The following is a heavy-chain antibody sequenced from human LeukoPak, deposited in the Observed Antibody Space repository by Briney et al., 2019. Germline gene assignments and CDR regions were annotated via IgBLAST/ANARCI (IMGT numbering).Heavy chain of an antibody. V-gene: IGHV3-74*01. CDR1: GFIISDCW. Sequence: GASLTLSCAASGFIISDCWMHWVRHAPGKGPDWRSLISGYGRDAISADPVRGRFTVSRDTAKTTLYLHLHTLSAEDTAVYYCARDGVATTPFHYWGQGILVTVAS. J-gene: IGHJ4*02. D-gene: IGHD5-24*01. CDR2: ISGYGRDA. CDR3: ARDGVATTPFHY.